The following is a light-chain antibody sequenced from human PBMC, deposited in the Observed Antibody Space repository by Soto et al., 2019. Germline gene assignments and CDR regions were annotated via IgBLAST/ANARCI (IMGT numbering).Light chain of an antibody. V-gene: IGKV3-20*01. CDR1: ESVSDNY. CDR3: QQYGSSPLT. J-gene: IGKJ4*01. CDR2: GAS. Sequence: EIVLMQCPGTLSLSPGERATLSCRASESVSDNYLACYQQRSGQAPRLVIYGASSRASAVPDRFSGSGSGADFTLTISRLEPEDCAVYYCQQYGSSPLTFGGGTKVDIK.